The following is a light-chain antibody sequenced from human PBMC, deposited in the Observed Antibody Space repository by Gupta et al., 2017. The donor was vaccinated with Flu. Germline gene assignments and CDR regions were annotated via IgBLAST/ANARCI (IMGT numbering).Light chain of an antibody. CDR1: SSDVGGYAY. J-gene: IGLJ2*01. V-gene: IGLV2-14*01. CDR3: SSYTNTSTVVV. CDR2: EVS. Sequence: QSALTQPASVSGSPGQSIAISCTATSSDVGGYAYVSWYQQHPGKAPKLMIFEVSRRPSGISDRFSCSKAGNTASLTISGLLAEDEAYYYCSSYTNTSTVVVFGGGTRLTVL.